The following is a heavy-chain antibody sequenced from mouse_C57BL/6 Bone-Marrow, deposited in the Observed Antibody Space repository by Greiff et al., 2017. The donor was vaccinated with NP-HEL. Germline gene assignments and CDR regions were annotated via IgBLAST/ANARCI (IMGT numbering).Heavy chain of an antibody. J-gene: IGHJ4*01. Sequence: DVKLVESGGGLVQSGRSLRLSCATSGFTFSDFYMEWVRQAPGKGLEWIAASRNKANDYTTVYSASVKGRFIVSRDTSQSILYLQMNALRAEDTAIYYCARDYYGTKAMDYWGQGTSVTVSS. D-gene: IGHD1-1*01. CDR1: GFTFSDFY. CDR2: SRNKANDYTT. CDR3: ARDYYGTKAMDY. V-gene: IGHV7-1*01.